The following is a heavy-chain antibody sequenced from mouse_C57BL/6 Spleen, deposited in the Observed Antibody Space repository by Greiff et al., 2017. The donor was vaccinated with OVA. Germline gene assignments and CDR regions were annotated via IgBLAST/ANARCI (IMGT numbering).Heavy chain of an antibody. CDR2: IDPETGGT. J-gene: IGHJ4*01. V-gene: IGHV1-15*01. D-gene: IGHD3-2*02. CDR1: GYTFTDYE. CDR3: TRWTAQVFYAMDY. Sequence: VQLQESGAELVRPGASVTLSCKASGYTFTDYEMHWVKQTPVHGLEWIGAIDPETGGTAYNQKFKGKAILTADKSSSPAYMELRSLTSEDSAVYYCTRWTAQVFYAMDYWGQGTSVTVSS.